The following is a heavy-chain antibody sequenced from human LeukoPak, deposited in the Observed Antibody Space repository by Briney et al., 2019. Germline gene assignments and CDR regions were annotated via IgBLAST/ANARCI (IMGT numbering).Heavy chain of an antibody. Sequence: SETLSLTCTVSGGSISSGDYYWSWIRQPPGKGLEWIAYMYYSGSTYYNPSLKSRVTLSVDTSKNQFSLKLSSVTAADTAVYYCVGQRGSYVFDHWGQGTLVTVSS. D-gene: IGHD1-26*01. V-gene: IGHV4-30-4*01. J-gene: IGHJ4*02. CDR2: MYYSGST. CDR3: VGQRGSYVFDH. CDR1: GGSISSGDYY.